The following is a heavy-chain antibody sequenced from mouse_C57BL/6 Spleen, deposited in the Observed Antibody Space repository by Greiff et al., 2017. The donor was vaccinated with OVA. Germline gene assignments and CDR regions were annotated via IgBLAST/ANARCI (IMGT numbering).Heavy chain of an antibody. D-gene: IGHD1-1*01. CDR1: GYTFTDYY. Sequence: QVQLQQSGAELVRPGASVKLSCKASGYTFTDYYINWVKQRPGQGLEWIARIYPGSGNTYYNEKFKGKATLTAEKSSSTAYMQLSSLTSEDSAVYFCARSLLLRDDWYFDVWGTGTTVTVSS. J-gene: IGHJ1*03. CDR2: IYPGSGNT. V-gene: IGHV1-76*01. CDR3: ARSLLLRDDWYFDV.